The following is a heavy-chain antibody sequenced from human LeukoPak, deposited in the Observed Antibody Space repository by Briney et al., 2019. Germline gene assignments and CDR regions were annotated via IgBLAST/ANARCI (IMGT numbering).Heavy chain of an antibody. Sequence: PSETLSLTCAVCGDSLRRYYWSWIRQPAGKGLEWIGRIYTSGSTNYNPSLKSRVTMSVVTSKNQFSLKLSSVSAADKAVAYCARSRQGIAVAVFDYWGQGTLVTVSS. V-gene: IGHV4-4*07. CDR3: ARSRQGIAVAVFDY. CDR1: GDSLRRYY. J-gene: IGHJ4*02. D-gene: IGHD6-19*01. CDR2: IYTSGST.